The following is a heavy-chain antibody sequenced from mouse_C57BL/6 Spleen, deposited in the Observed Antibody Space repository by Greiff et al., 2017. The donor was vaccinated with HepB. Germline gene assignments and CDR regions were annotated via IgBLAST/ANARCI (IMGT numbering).Heavy chain of an antibody. D-gene: IGHD2-5*01. V-gene: IGHV5-9-1*02. CDR1: GFTFSSYA. CDR3: TRDPIDYSNYEGYFDV. J-gene: IGHJ1*03. Sequence: EVQVVESGEGLVKPGGSLKLSCAASGFTFSSYAMSWVRQTPEKRLEWVAYISSGGDYIYYADTVKGRFTISRDNARNTLYLQMSSLKSEDTAMYYWTRDPIDYSNYEGYFDVWGTGTTVTVSS. CDR2: ISSGGDYI.